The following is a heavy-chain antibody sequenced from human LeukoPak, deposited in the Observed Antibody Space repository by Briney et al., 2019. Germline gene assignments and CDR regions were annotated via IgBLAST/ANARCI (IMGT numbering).Heavy chain of an antibody. J-gene: IGHJ3*02. CDR2: ISAYNGNT. CDR3: ARVVPDILTGYYSAFDI. V-gene: IGHV1-18*01. D-gene: IGHD3-9*01. Sequence: GASVKVSCKASGYTFTSYGISRVRQAPGQGLEWMGWISAYNGNTNYAQKLQGRVTMTTDTSTSTAYMELRSLRSDDTAVYYCARVVPDILTGYYSAFDIWGQGTMVTVSS. CDR1: GYTFTSYG.